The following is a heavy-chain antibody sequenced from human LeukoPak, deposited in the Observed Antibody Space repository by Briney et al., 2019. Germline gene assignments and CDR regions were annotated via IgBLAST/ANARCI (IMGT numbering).Heavy chain of an antibody. CDR1: GGSISSYY. J-gene: IGHJ4*02. CDR2: IYYSGST. D-gene: IGHD3-10*01. Sequence: PSETLSLTCTVSGGSISSYYWSWIRQPPGKGLEWIGYIYYSGSTNYKPSLKSRVTISVDTSKNQFSLKLSSVTAADTAVYYCARTLRVLLWFGELSGFDYWGQGTLVTVSS. V-gene: IGHV4-59*01. CDR3: ARTLRVLLWFGELSGFDY.